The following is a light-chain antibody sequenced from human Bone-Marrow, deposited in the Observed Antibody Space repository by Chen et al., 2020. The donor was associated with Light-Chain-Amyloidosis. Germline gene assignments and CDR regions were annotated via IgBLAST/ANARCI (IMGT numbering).Light chain of an antibody. J-gene: IGLJ1*01. CDR2: DVT. Sequence: QSALTQPASVSGSPGQSITISCSGTSSDVGGDNHVSWYQQHPDNAPKLMIYDVTNRPSWVPDRLSGSKSANTASLGVSGLQTEGEADYCGRSDTITNTLGFGSGTRVTV. CDR1: SSDVGGDNH. CDR3: RSDTITNTLG. V-gene: IGLV2-14*01.